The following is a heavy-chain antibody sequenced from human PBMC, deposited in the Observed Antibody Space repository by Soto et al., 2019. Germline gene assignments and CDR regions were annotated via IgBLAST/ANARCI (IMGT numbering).Heavy chain of an antibody. D-gene: IGHD1-1*01. V-gene: IGHV4-34*01. CDR1: GGSFSGYY. CDR3: ARGLQGDYYYYYMDV. CDR2: INHSGST. J-gene: IGHJ6*03. Sequence: QVQLQQWGAGLLKPSETLSLTCAVYGGSFSGYYWSWIRQPPGKGLEWIGEINHSGSTNYNPSLKSRVTISVDTSKNQFSLTLSSVTAADTAVYYCARGLQGDYYYYYMDVWGKGTTVTVSS.